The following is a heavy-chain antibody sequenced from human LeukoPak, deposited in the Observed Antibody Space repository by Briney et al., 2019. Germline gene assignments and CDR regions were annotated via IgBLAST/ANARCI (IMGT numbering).Heavy chain of an antibody. CDR3: AIITVTTGM. CDR1: GFTFSSYA. CDR2: ISYDGSNK. D-gene: IGHD4-17*01. J-gene: IGHJ4*02. V-gene: IGHV3-30-3*01. Sequence: GRSLRLSCAASGFTFSSYAMHWVRQAPGKGLEWVAVISYDGSNKYYADSVKGRFTTSRDNSKNTLYLQMNSLRAEDTAVYYCAIITVTTGMWGQGILVTVSS.